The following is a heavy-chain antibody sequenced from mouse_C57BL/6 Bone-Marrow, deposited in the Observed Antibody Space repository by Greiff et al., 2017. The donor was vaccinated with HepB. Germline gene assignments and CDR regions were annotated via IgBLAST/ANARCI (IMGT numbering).Heavy chain of an antibody. J-gene: IGHJ1*03. V-gene: IGHV8-12*01. CDR3: ARRATDYYGSRGYWYFDV. CDR1: GFSLSTSGMG. CDR2: IYWDDDK. Sequence: QVQLQQSGPGILQSSQTLSLTCSFSGFSLSTSGMGVSWIRQPSGKGLEWLAHIYWDDDKRYNPSLKSRLTISKDTSRNQVFLKITSVDTADTATYYCARRATDYYGSRGYWYFDVWGTGTTVTVSS. D-gene: IGHD1-1*01.